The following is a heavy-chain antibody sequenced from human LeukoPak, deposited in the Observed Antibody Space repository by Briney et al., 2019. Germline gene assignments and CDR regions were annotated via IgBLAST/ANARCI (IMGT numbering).Heavy chain of an antibody. CDR3: ERDMPDWWLDP. CDR1: GGSISSGGYY. D-gene: IGHD3-9*01. V-gene: IGHV4-31*03. J-gene: IGHJ5*02. CDR2: IYYSGST. Sequence: SQTLSLTCTVSGGSISSGGYYWSWIRQHPGKGLEWIGYIYYSGSTHYNPSLKSRVTISVDTAKNQFSLKLSSVTAADTAVYYCERDMPDWWLDPWGQGPLVTVSS.